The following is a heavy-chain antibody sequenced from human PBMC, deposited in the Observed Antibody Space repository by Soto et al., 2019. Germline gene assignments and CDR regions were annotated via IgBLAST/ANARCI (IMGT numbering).Heavy chain of an antibody. CDR2: IYWDDDK. CDR3: ASTSVTYGLDY. CDR1: GFSLSSSGVG. V-gene: IGHV2-5*02. J-gene: IGHJ4*02. D-gene: IGHD2-2*01. Sequence: QITLKESGPTLVKPTQTLTLTCTFSGFSLSSSGVGVGWIRQPPGKALEGLALIYWDDDKRYSPSLKSRLTITKDNSKNQVVLTMTTMDPVDTATYYCASTSVTYGLDYWGQGTLVTVSS.